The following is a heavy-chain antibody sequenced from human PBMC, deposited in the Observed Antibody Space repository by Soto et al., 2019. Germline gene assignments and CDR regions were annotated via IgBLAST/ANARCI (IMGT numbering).Heavy chain of an antibody. CDR3: AKHEGYCNGIPCSNFGY. Sequence: PGESLNISCKPPGFTFTSYWIACLRQIPGKGLHWMGIIYPRDSDTSYSPSFQGHVTISADNSINTAYLQWSSMKASETVMYYCAKHEGYCNGIPCSNFGYWGQGPSVTAS. J-gene: IGHJ4*02. V-gene: IGHV5-51*01. D-gene: IGHD2-15*01. CDR2: IYPRDSDT. CDR1: GFTFTSYW.